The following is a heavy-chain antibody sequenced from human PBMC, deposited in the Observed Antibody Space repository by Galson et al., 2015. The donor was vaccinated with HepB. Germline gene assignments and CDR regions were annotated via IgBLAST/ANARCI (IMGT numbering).Heavy chain of an antibody. V-gene: IGHV3-11*01. CDR1: GFTFSDFY. CDR2: ISNSGSTT. J-gene: IGHJ6*02. CDR3: TRDARMGYYHYGMDV. Sequence: SLRLSCAASGFTFSDFYMSWIRQAPGKGLEWVSFISNSGSTTYYADSVKGRFTISRDNAKNSQYLQMNSLRAEDTAVYYCTRDARMGYYHYGMDVWGQGTTVTVSS.